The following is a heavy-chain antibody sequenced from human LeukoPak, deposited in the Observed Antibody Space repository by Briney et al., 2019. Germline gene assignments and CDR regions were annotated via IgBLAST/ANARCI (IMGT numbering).Heavy chain of an antibody. J-gene: IGHJ1*01. CDR2: IYHSGST. CDR3: DNSSGYYLYFQH. D-gene: IGHD3-22*01. Sequence: SETLSLTCAVSGGSISSDCYSWSWLRQPPGKGLEWIVYIYHSGSTYYNPSLKIRITISIYRYKNQFSLNLSSVTAAGTSVYYCDNSSGYYLYFQHWGQGTMVTVSS. V-gene: IGHV4-30-2*01. CDR1: GGSISSDCYS.